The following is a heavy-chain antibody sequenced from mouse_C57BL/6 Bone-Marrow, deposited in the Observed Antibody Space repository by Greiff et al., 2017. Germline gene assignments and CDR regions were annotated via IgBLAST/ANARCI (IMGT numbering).Heavy chain of an antibody. Sequence: QVQLQQPGAELVRPGSSVKLSCKASGYTFTSYWMDWVKQRPGQGLEWIGNIYPSDSETHYNQKFKDKATLTVDKSSSTAYMQLSSLTSEDSAVYYCARDYGNYYFAYWGQGTLVTVSA. CDR1: GYTFTSYW. V-gene: IGHV1-61*01. J-gene: IGHJ3*01. D-gene: IGHD2-1*01. CDR2: IYPSDSET. CDR3: ARDYGNYYFAY.